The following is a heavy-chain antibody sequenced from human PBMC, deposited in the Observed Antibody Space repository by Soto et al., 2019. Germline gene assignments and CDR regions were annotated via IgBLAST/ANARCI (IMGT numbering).Heavy chain of an antibody. V-gene: IGHV1-2*02. D-gene: IGHD6-6*01. CDR1: GYMFTGYS. J-gene: IGHJ4*02. CDR2: INPHSGGT. CDR3: ARGRVAARPEFAY. Sequence: ASVKVSCKASGYMFTGYSMHWVRQAPGQGLEWMGWINPHSGGTNYAQKFQGRVTMTGDTSISTAYMELSRLRSEDTAVYYCARGRVAARPEFAYWGQGTLVTVSS.